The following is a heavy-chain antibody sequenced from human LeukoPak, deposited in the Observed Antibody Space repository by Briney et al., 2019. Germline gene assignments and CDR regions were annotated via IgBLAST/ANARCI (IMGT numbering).Heavy chain of an antibody. CDR3: ARGPTVTTDY. CDR2: MSYGGSS. D-gene: IGHD4-17*01. CDR1: GGSVSSGSYF. J-gene: IGHJ4*02. V-gene: IGHV4-61*01. Sequence: SETLSLTCSVSGGSVSSGSYFWNWFRQPPGKGLQWIGYMSYGGSSKNNPSLKGRVTISVDTSKNQFSLRLTSVTAAGTAVYYCARGPTVTTDYWGQGTLVTVSS.